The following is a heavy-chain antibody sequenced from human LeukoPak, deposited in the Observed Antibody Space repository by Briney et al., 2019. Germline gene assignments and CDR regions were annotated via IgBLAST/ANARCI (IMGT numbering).Heavy chain of an antibody. CDR3: AGLESSSAGWSYEILTGYPR. Sequence: SETLSLTCAVYGGSFSGYYWSWVRQPPGKGLEWVGEINHSGSNNYNPALKSGVTISVSTSKNQFSLKLRSVTAADKAGYYCAGLESSSAGWSYEILTGYPRWGQGTLVTVSS. J-gene: IGHJ4*02. V-gene: IGHV4-34*01. D-gene: IGHD3-9*01. CDR1: GGSFSGYY. CDR2: INHSGSN.